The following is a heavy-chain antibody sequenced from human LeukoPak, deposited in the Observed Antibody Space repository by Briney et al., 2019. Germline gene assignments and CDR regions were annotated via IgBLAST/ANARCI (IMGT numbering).Heavy chain of an antibody. V-gene: IGHV3-11*04. J-gene: IGHJ4*02. Sequence: GGSLRLSCAASGFTFSDYYMSWIRQAPGKGLEWVSYIRSSGSIKFFADSVRGRFTISRDNAKNSLYLQMNSLRAEDTAVYYCARADCSSSSCYEFDYWGQGTLVTVSS. D-gene: IGHD2-2*01. CDR3: ARADCSSSSCYEFDY. CDR1: GFTFSDYY. CDR2: IRSSGSIK.